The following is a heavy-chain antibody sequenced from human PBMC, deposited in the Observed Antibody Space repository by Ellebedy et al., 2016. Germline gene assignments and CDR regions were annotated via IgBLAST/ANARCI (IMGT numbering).Heavy chain of an antibody. CDR1: GFTFSNHY. CDR3: ARDSGDYGPDY. CDR2: SNPTGDTT. J-gene: IGHJ4*02. Sequence: ASVKVSCKATGFTFSNHYIHWVRQAPGLGLEWMGQSNPTGDTTRYPQRFHGRVAIIRDTLTSTVYMDLSSLRPEDTAVYYCARDSGDYGPDYWGQGTLVTVSS. D-gene: IGHD4-17*01. V-gene: IGHV1-46*01.